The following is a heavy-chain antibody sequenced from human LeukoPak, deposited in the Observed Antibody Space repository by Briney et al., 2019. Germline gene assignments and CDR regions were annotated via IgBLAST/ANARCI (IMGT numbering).Heavy chain of an antibody. CDR2: ISSGGFT. Sequence: GGSLRLSCAASGFTVNINYMSWVRQPPGKGLEWVSVISSGGFTSHADSVRGRFTISRDNSKNTVYLHMNSLRGEDTAVYYYAREVFTPSYNYYYMDVWGKGTMVIVSS. CDR3: AREVFTPSYNYYYMDV. D-gene: IGHD2-2*02. CDR1: GFTVNINY. J-gene: IGHJ6*03. V-gene: IGHV3-53*01.